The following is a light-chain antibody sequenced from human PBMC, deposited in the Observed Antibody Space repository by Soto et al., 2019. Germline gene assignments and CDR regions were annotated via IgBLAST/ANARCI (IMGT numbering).Light chain of an antibody. J-gene: IGLJ2*01. Sequence: QSVLTQPPSVSEAPGQRVTISCTGASSDLGAGFDVHWYQQLPGTAPKLLIYGSGNRPSGVPDRFSGSKSGTSASLAITGLQAEDEGDYYCQAYDSSLSGGVVFGAGTKLTVL. CDR1: SSDLGAGFD. CDR3: QAYDSSLSGGVV. CDR2: GSG. V-gene: IGLV1-40*01.